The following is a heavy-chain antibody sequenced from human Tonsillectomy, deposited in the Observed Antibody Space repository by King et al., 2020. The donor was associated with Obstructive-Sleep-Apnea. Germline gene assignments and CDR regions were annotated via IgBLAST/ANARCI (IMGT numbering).Heavy chain of an antibody. CDR1: GFTFDDYA. V-gene: IGHV3-9*01. J-gene: IGHJ2*01. CDR2: ISWNSGSI. D-gene: IGHD3-22*01. Sequence: VQLVESGGGLVQPGRSLRLSCAASGFTFDDYAMHWVRQAPGKGLEWVSGISWNSGSIGYADAVKGRFTISRDNAKNSLYLQMNSLRAEDTALYYCAKEYYYDSSGYYNYWYFDLWGRGTLVTVSS. CDR3: AKEYYYDSSGYYNYWYFDL.